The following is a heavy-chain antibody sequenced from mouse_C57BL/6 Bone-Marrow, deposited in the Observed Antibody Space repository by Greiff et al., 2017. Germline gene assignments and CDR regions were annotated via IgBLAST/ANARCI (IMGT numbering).Heavy chain of an antibody. J-gene: IGHJ1*03. CDR3: ARSGGSSYGYFDV. V-gene: IGHV1-4*01. CDR1: GYTFTSYT. D-gene: IGHD1-1*01. CDR2: INPSSGYT. Sequence: QVQLQQSGAELARPGASVKMSCKASGYTFTSYTMHWVKQRPGQGLEWIGYINPSSGYTKYNQKFKDKATLTADKSSSTAYMQLSSLTSEDSAVYYCARSGGSSYGYFDVWGTGTTVTVSA.